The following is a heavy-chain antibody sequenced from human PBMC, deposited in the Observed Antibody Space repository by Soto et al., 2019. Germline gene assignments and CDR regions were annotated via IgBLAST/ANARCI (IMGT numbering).Heavy chain of an antibody. CDR3: VRGSSANCFDL. CDR1: GFPYSVYS. Sequence: DVQLAESGGGLVQPGGSLRLSCVASGFPYSVYSMDWVRQVPGKGLEWLAYVSPGGDTVHYADSVNGRFFISRDTPRNSVFLQMNSLRHEDTAVYYCVRGSSANCFDLWGPGTVVTVSS. CDR2: VSPGGDTV. J-gene: IGHJ3*01. V-gene: IGHV3-48*02.